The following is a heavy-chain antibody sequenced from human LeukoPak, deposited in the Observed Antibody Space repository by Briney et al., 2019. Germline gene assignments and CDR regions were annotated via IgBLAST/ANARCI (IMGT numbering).Heavy chain of an antibody. V-gene: IGHV3-66*01. CDR1: GFTVSSNY. D-gene: IGHD6-19*01. Sequence: PGGSLRLSCAASGFTVSSNYMSWVRQAPGKGLEWVSVIYSGGSTYYADSVKGRFTISRDNSKNTLYLQMNSLRAEDTAVYYCARVTYSSGTNPWGQGTLVTVSS. CDR2: IYSGGST. CDR3: ARVTYSSGTNP. J-gene: IGHJ5*02.